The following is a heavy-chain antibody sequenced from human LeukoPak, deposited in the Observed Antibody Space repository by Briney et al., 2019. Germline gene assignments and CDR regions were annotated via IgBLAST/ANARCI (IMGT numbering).Heavy chain of an antibody. CDR2: IIPIFGTA. V-gene: IGHV1-69*13. CDR1: RGTFSSYA. Sequence: SVKVSCKASRGTFSSYAISWVRQAPGQGLEWMGGIIPIFGTANYVQKFQGRATINGDESTSTAYMELSRLRSEDTAVSYGARGCSSTSCYAFYGMDVWGKGTTVTVSS. J-gene: IGHJ6*04. D-gene: IGHD2-2*01. CDR3: ARGCSSTSCYAFYGMDV.